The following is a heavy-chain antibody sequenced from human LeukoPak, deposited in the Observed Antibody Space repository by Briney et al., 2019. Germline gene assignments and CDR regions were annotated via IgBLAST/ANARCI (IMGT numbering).Heavy chain of an antibody. CDR1: GGTFSSYA. CDR2: IIPTFGTT. J-gene: IGHJ6*03. CDR3: ARVVGLTGYSSSWYSGYYYYMDV. Sequence: SVKVSCKASGGTFSSYAISWVRQAPGQGLEWMGGIIPTFGTTNYAQKFQDRVTITADKSTSTAYMELSSLRSEDTAVYYCARVVGLTGYSSSWYSGYYYYMDVWGKGTTVTVSS. V-gene: IGHV1-69*06. D-gene: IGHD6-13*01.